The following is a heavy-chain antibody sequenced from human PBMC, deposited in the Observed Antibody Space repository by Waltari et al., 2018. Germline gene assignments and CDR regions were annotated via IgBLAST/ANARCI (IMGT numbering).Heavy chain of an antibody. CDR1: GESFSGRC. CDR2: ISHSEGT. J-gene: IGHJ4*02. Sequence: QVQLHKWGAGLLKPSETLSLTCAVYGESFSGRCWSWVRQPPGKGLEWIGEISHSEGTNYNPSLKSRVTMSLDTSNNQFSLKLSSVTAADTAVYYCARGSDHAKTGHWGQGTLVTVSS. CDR3: ARGSDHAKTGH. V-gene: IGHV4-34*01. D-gene: IGHD2-21*01.